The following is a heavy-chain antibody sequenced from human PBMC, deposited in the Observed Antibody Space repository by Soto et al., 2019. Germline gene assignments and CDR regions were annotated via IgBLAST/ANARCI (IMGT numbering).Heavy chain of an antibody. CDR2: ISWNSGSI. Sequence: GESLRLSCAASGFTFDDYAMHWVRQAPGKGLEWVSGISWNSGSIGYADSVKGRFTISRDNAKTSLYLQMNSLRAEDTALYYWAKCPRISRGGDFDIWGQGTMVTVSS. J-gene: IGHJ3*02. D-gene: IGHD1-20*01. CDR1: GFTFDDYA. CDR3: AKCPRISRGGDFDI. V-gene: IGHV3-9*01.